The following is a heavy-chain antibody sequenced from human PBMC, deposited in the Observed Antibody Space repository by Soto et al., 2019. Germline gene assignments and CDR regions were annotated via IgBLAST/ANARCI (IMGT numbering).Heavy chain of an antibody. Sequence: PSETLSLTCTVSGGSISSSSYYWGWIRQPPGKGLEWIGSIYYSGSTYYNPSLKSRVTISVDTSKNQFSLELSSVTAADTAVYYCARLTFMITHNWFDPWGQGTLVTVSS. CDR3: ARLTFMITHNWFDP. CDR2: IYYSGST. V-gene: IGHV4-39*01. D-gene: IGHD3-16*01. CDR1: GGSISSSSYY. J-gene: IGHJ5*02.